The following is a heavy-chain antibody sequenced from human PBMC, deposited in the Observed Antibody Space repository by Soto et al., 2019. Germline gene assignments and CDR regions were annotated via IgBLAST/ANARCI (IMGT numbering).Heavy chain of an antibody. J-gene: IGHJ6*02. CDR1: GFTFSYHA. D-gene: IGHD1-1*01. CDR2: ISYDGDTK. Sequence: QVQLVESGGGVVQPGRSLRLSCAASGFTFSYHALNWVRQAPGKGLEWVAVISYDGDTKYIAESVKGRFTISRDNSKHTVSLQMNSLRAEDTAMYFCARGTTTSAFSAMDVWGQGTTVTVSS. V-gene: IGHV3-30-3*01. CDR3: ARGTTTSAFSAMDV.